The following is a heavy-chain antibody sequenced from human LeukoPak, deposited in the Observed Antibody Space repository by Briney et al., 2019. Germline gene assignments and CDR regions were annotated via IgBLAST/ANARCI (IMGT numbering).Heavy chain of an antibody. CDR1: VGTFSSYA. CDR2: IIPIFGTA. J-gene: IGHJ3*02. V-gene: IGHV1-69*05. D-gene: IGHD3-22*01. CDR3: ARPSLPYYYDSSGYYYAFDI. Sequence: GASVKVSCTAAVGTFSSYAISWGRQAPGPGLEWMGGIIPIFGTANYAQKFQGRVTITTEESTSTAYMELSSLRYEDTAVYYCARPSLPYYYDSSGYYYAFDIWGQGTMVTVSS.